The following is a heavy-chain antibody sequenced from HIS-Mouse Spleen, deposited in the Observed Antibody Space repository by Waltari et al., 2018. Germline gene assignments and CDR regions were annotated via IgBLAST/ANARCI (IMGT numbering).Heavy chain of an antibody. CDR1: GSTLTDLS. D-gene: IGHD4-17*01. Sequence: QVQLVQSGAEVKKPGASVKVPCKVSGSTLTDLSLPSVRQAPGKGLEWMGGFDPEDGETIYAQKFQGRVTMTEDTSTDTAYMELSSLRSEDTAVYYCATDPPNDYGGTALGYWGQGTLVTVSS. J-gene: IGHJ4*02. CDR3: ATDPPNDYGGTALGY. V-gene: IGHV1-24*01. CDR2: FDPEDGET.